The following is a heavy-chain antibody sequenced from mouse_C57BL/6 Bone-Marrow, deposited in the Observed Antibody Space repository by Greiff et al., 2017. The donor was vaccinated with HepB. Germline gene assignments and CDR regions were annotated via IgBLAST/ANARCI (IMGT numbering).Heavy chain of an antibody. V-gene: IGHV1-76*01. CDR2: IYPGSGNT. CDR1: GYTFTDYY. CDR3: ARDYGSSYKAWFAY. Sequence: QVQLQQSGAELVRPGASVKLSCKASGYTFTDYYINWVKQRPGQGLEWIARIYPGSGNTYYNEKFKGKATLTAEKSSSTAYMQLSSLKSEDSAVYFCARDYGSSYKAWFAYWGQGTLVTVSA. J-gene: IGHJ3*01. D-gene: IGHD1-1*01.